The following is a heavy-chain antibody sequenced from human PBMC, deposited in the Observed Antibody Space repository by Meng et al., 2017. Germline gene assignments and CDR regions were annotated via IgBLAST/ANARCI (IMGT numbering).Heavy chain of an antibody. CDR3: ARGGLDMLTGYYAPAPHYGMDV. D-gene: IGHD3-9*01. J-gene: IGHJ6*02. V-gene: IGHV1-8*02. CDR1: GYTFTSYY. Sequence: ASVKVSCKASGYTFTSYYMHWVRQAPGQGLEWMGWMNPNSGNTGYAQKFQGRVTMTRNTPISTAYMELSSLRSEDTAVYYCARGGLDMLTGYYAPAPHYGMDVWGQGTTVTVSS. CDR2: MNPNSGNT.